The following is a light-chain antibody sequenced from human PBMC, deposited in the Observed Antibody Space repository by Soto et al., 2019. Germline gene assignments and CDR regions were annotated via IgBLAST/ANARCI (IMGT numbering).Light chain of an antibody. CDR1: QGIGIY. V-gene: IGKV1-27*01. CDR2: AAS. J-gene: IGKJ4*01. Sequence: DIQMTQSPSSLSASFGDRVTMTCRASQGIGIYLAWFQQRPGSTPKLLIYAASTLQSGVPSRFSGSGSGTDFTLTISSLQPEDVATYYGQKYNSAPLTFGGGTRVEIK. CDR3: QKYNSAPLT.